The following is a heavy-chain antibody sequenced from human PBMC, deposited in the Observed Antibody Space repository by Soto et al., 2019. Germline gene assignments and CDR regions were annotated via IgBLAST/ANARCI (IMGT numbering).Heavy chain of an antibody. CDR3: ARVLYLPRITMVRGAFDY. V-gene: IGHV4-34*01. D-gene: IGHD3-10*01. J-gene: IGHJ4*02. CDR2: INHSGST. Sequence: PSETLSLTCAVYGGSFSGYYWSWIRQPPGKGLEWIGEINHSGSTNYNPSLKSRVTISVDTSKNQFSLKLSSVTAADTVVYYCARVLYLPRITMVRGAFDYWGQGTLVTVSS. CDR1: GGSFSGYY.